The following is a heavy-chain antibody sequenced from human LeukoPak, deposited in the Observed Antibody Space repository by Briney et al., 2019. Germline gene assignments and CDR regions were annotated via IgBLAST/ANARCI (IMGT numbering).Heavy chain of an antibody. V-gene: IGHV1-2*02. J-gene: IGHJ3*02. D-gene: IGHD2-21*02. CDR2: INPNSGGT. CDR1: GYTFTGYY. Sequence: ASVKVSCKASGYTFTGYYMHWVRQAPGQGLEWMGWINPNSGGTNYAQKFQGRVTMTRDMSISTAYMELSRLRSDDTAVYYCARGEGDLDAFDIWGQGTMVTVSS. CDR3: ARGEGDLDAFDI.